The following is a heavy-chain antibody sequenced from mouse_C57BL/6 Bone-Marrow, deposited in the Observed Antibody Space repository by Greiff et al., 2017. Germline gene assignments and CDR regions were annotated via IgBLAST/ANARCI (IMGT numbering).Heavy chain of an antibody. CDR1: GYNFTSYW. Sequence: QVQLQQSGAELAKPGASVKLSCQASGYNFTSYWIHWVKQRPGQGLEWIGYINPSSGCTKYNQKFKDKATWTADKSSSTAYMQLSSLTYEDSAVYYGARIGYYGPGVYFDYWGQGTTLTVSS. J-gene: IGHJ2*01. CDR2: INPSSGCT. V-gene: IGHV1-7*01. CDR3: ARIGYYGPGVYFDY. D-gene: IGHD1-2*01.